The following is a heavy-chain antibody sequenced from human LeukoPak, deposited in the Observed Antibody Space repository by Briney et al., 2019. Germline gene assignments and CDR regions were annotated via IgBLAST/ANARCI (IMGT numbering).Heavy chain of an antibody. J-gene: IGHJ5*02. CDR1: GGTFSSYA. Sequence: ASVKVSCKASGGTFSSYAISWVRQAPGQGLEWMGGIIPIFGTANYAQKFQGRVTITADKSTSTAYMELSSLRSEDTAVYYCARDRGDCSSTSCLNWFDPWGQGTLVTVSS. V-gene: IGHV1-69*06. CDR2: IIPIFGTA. D-gene: IGHD2-2*01. CDR3: ARDRGDCSSTSCLNWFDP.